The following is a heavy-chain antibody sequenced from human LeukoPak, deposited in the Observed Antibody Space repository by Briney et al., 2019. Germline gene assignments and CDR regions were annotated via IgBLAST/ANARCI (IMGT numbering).Heavy chain of an antibody. CDR1: GGSFSGYY. CDR2: IRHSGST. V-gene: IGHV4-34*01. CDR3: ARGPKYYYDSCGYYFFDY. J-gene: IGHJ4*02. D-gene: IGHD3-22*01. Sequence: SETLSLTCAVYGGSFSGYYWSWIHQPPGKGLEWIGEIRHSGSTNYNPSLKSRVTISVDTSKNQFSLKLSSVTAADTAVYYCARGPKYYYDSCGYYFFDYWGQGTLVTASS.